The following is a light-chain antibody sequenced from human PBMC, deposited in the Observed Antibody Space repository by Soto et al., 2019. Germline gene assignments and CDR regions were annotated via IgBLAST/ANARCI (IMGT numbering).Light chain of an antibody. V-gene: IGKV3-20*01. CDR2: GAS. CDR3: QQYGGSPMYT. J-gene: IGKJ2*01. Sequence: EIVLTQSPGTLSVSPGERATLSCRASQTVSSSYLAWYRQKPGQAPRLLIHGASTRASGIPDRFSGSGSGTDFTLTISRVEPEDFTVYYCQQYGGSPMYTFGQGTKLEIK. CDR1: QTVSSSY.